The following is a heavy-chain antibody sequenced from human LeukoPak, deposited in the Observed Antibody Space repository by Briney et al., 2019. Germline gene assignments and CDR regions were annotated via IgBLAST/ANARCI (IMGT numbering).Heavy chain of an antibody. CDR3: ARAVDSSGYQHKGFDP. CDR1: GGSISSGSYY. Sequence: SETLSLTCTVSGGSISSGSYYWSWIRQPAGKGLEWIGRIYISGITQYNSSLKSRVTISVDTSKNQFSLKLNSVTAADTAVYYCARAVDSSGYQHKGFDPWGQGTLVTVSS. D-gene: IGHD3-22*01. V-gene: IGHV4-61*02. CDR2: IYISGIT. J-gene: IGHJ5*02.